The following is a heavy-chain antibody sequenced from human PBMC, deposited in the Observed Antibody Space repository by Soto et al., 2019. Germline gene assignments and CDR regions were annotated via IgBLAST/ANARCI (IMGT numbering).Heavy chain of an antibody. CDR1: GFTFSSYA. CDR2: ISYDGSNK. CDR3: ASRSSGSYALPYYYYGMDV. V-gene: IGHV3-30-3*01. J-gene: IGHJ6*02. D-gene: IGHD6-19*01. Sequence: QVQLVESGGGVVQPGRSLRLSCAASGFTFSSYAMHWVRQAPGKGLEWVAVISYDGSNKYYADSVKGRFTISRDNSQNTLYLQMNSLRAEDTAVYYCASRSSGSYALPYYYYGMDVWGQRTTLTVSS.